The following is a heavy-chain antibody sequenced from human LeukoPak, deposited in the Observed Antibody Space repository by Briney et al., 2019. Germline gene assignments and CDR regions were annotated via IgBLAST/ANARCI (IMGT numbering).Heavy chain of an antibody. CDR2: ISSGGSTI. D-gene: IGHD3-10*01. V-gene: IGHV3-11*01. J-gene: IGHJ6*02. CDR3: ARDYYGSLDV. CDR1: GFTLSDFY. Sequence: PGGSLSLSCAASGFTLSDFYMSWIRQAPGKGLEWVSYISSGGSTIYYADSVKGRFTISRDNAKNSLYLQMNSLRAEDTAVYYCARDYYGSLDVWGQGTTVTVSS.